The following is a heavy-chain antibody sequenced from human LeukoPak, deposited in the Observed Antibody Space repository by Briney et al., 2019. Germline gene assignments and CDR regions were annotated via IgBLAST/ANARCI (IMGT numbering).Heavy chain of an antibody. CDR1: GYTFTSYG. J-gene: IGHJ4*02. D-gene: IGHD1-26*01. V-gene: IGHV1-18*01. CDR3: AREDTTITPAPQRKPGDY. CDR2: ISAYNGNT. Sequence: ASVKVSFQASGYTFTSYGISWVRQAPGQGLEWMGWISAYNGNTNYAQKLQGRVTMTTDTSTSTAYMELRSLRSDDTAVYYCAREDTTITPAPQRKPGDYWGQGTLVTVSS.